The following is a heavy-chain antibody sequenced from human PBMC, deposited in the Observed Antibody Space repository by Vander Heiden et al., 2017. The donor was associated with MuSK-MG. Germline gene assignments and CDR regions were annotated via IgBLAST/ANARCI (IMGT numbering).Heavy chain of an antibody. Sequence: QVQLQESGPGLVKPSQTLSLTCTVSGGSISSGGYYWSWIRQHPGKGLEWIGYIYYSGRTYYNPSLKSRVTISVDTSKNQFSLKLSSVTAADTAVYYCARHITMIVVPNDAFDIWGQGTMVTVSS. CDR1: GGSISSGGYY. CDR2: IYYSGRT. D-gene: IGHD3-22*01. CDR3: ARHITMIVVPNDAFDI. J-gene: IGHJ3*02. V-gene: IGHV4-31*03.